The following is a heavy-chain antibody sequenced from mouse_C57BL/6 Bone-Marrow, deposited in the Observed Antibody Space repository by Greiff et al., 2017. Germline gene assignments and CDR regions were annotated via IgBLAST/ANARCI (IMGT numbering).Heavy chain of an antibody. CDR1: GFTFSSYA. CDR2: ISDGGSYT. CDR3: ARESTMIPYWYFDV. D-gene: IGHD2-4*01. V-gene: IGHV5-4*01. Sequence: EVHLVESGGGLVKPGGSLKLSCAASGFTFSSYAMSWVRQTPEKRLEWVATISDGGSYTYYPDNVKGRFTISRDNAKNNLYLQMSHLKSEDTAMYYWARESTMIPYWYFDVWGTGTTVTVSS. J-gene: IGHJ1*03.